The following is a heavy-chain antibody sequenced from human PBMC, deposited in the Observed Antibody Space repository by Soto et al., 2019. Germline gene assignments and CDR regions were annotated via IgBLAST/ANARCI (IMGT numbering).Heavy chain of an antibody. D-gene: IGHD3-22*01. CDR3: ARATYYYDSSGYSDRVLDY. CDR1: GGSISSGGYY. J-gene: IGHJ4*02. V-gene: IGHV4-31*03. Sequence: QVQLQESGPGLVKPSQTLSLTCTVSGGSISSGGYYWSWISQHPGKGLEWIGYIYYSGNPYYNPSLKGRVTISEDTSKNQYSLKLSSVTAADTAVYYCARATYYYDSSGYSDRVLDYWGQGTLVTVSS. CDR2: IYYSGNP.